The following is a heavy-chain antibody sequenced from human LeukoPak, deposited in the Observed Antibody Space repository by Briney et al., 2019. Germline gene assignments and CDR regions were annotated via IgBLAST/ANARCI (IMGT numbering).Heavy chain of an antibody. D-gene: IGHD1-26*01. CDR2: INHSGST. V-gene: IGHV4-34*01. CDR1: VGSFSGYY. Sequence: SETLSLTCAVYVGSFSGYYWSWIRQPPGKGLEWIGEINHSGSTNYNPSLKSRVTISVDTSKNQFSLKLSSVTAADTAVYYCARGFGGSYSCDYWGQGTLVTVSS. CDR3: ARGFGGSYSCDY. J-gene: IGHJ4*02.